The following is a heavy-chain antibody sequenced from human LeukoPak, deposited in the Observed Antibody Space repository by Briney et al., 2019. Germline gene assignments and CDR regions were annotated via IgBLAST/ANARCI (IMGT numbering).Heavy chain of an antibody. CDR1: GGSFSGYY. V-gene: IGHV4-34*01. D-gene: IGHD3-9*01. CDR3: ARGGRLRYFDWLPSNWFDP. J-gene: IGHJ5*02. CDR2: INHSGST. Sequence: PSETLSLTCAVYGGSFSGYYWSWIRQPPGKGLEWIGEINHSGSTNYNPSLKSRVTISVDTSKNQFPLKLSSVTAADTAVYYCARGGRLRYFDWLPSNWFDPWSQGTLVTVSS.